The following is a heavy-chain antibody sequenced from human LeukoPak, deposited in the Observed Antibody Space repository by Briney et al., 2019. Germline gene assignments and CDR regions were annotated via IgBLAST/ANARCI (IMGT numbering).Heavy chain of an antibody. D-gene: IGHD3-22*01. CDR2: IYSNGNT. CDR3: ARVWNYYDSSGYKNPYFDY. Sequence: SETLSLTCIVSGGSFSSSYWSWIRQPPGKGLEWIAYIYSNGNTNSNPSLKSRVTISVDTSKNQFSLKLSSVTAADTAVYYCARVWNYYDSSGYKNPYFDYWGQGTLVTVSS. V-gene: IGHV4-59*01. CDR1: GGSFSSSY. J-gene: IGHJ4*02.